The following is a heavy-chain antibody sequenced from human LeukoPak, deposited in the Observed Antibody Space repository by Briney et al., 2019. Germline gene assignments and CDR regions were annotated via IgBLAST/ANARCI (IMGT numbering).Heavy chain of an antibody. J-gene: IGHJ4*02. CDR1: GFTFSSYE. Sequence: GGSLRLSCAASGFTFSSYEMNWVRQARGKRLEWVSYISSSGSTIYYADSVKGRFTISRDNAKNSLYLQMNSLRAEDTAVYYCAREADDSSGNYWGQGTLVTVSS. V-gene: IGHV3-48*03. CDR3: AREADDSSGNY. D-gene: IGHD3-22*01. CDR2: ISSSGSTI.